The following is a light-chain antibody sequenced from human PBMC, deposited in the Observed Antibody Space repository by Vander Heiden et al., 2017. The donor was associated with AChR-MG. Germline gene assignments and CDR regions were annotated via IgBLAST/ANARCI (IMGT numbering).Light chain of an antibody. CDR2: RTN. CDR1: SSTIGRNY. V-gene: IGLV1-47*01. J-gene: IGLJ2*01. CDR3: AAWDDSLSGLV. Sequence: QSVLTQPPSASGTPGQRVTISCSGSSSTIGRNYVYRYQQLPGTAPQLLLYRTNPRPSGVPDRFSGSNSCTSASLAISGLRSEDEADYYCAAWDDSLSGLVFGGGTKLTVL.